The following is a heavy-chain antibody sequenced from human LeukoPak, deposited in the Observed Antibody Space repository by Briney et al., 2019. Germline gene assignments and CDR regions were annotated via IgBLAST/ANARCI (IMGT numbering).Heavy chain of an antibody. V-gene: IGHV4-59*01. CDR1: GGSISSYY. D-gene: IGHD3-22*01. CDR3: ARMSYYYDSSGYYLTYYFDY. Sequence: SETLSLTCTVSGGSISSYYWSWIRQPPGKGLEWIGYIYYSGSTNYNPSLKSRVTISVDTSKNQFSLRLSSVTAADTAVYYCARMSYYYDSSGYYLTYYFDYWGQGTLVTVSS. J-gene: IGHJ4*02. CDR2: IYYSGST.